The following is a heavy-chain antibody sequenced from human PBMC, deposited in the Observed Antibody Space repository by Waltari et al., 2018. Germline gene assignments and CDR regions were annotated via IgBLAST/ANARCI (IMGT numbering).Heavy chain of an antibody. CDR2: IYFSGST. CDR3: ARGDTSNWFASYFDF. D-gene: IGHD3-10*01. J-gene: IGHJ4*02. Sequence: QVRLQESGPGLVKPSETLSLTCTVSAASISSYYWSWIRQPPGKGLEWIAYIYFSGSTSYNPSLKSRGAISGDTSKKQFSLRLSSVTAADTAVYYCARGDTSNWFASYFDFWGQGILVSVSS. V-gene: IGHV4-59*01. CDR1: AASISSYY.